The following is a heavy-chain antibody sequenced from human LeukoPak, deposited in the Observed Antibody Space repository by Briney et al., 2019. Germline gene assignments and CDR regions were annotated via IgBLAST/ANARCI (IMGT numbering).Heavy chain of an antibody. V-gene: IGHV3-23*01. D-gene: IGHD5/OR15-5a*01. J-gene: IGHJ6*03. CDR3: AKDRRPVSDYYYFYMDV. CDR2: ISGSTTST. Sequence: GGSLRLSCAASGFTFSSYAMTWVRQAPGKGLEWVSHISGSTTSTYYADSVKGRFTISRDNSKNTLYLQMNSLRAEDTAVYYCAKDRRPVSDYYYFYMDVWGKGTTVTDSS. CDR1: GFTFSSYA.